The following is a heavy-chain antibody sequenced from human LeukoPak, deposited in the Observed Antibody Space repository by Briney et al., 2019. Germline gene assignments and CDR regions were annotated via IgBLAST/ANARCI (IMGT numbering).Heavy chain of an antibody. V-gene: IGHV4-31*03. D-gene: IGHD5-12*01. Sequence: SETLSLTCTVSGGSISSGGYYWSWIRHHPGKGLEWIGYIYYSGSTYYNPSLKSRFTISVDTPKNQFSLKLSPVTAADKAVYYYARSTAVAKAPRLFDYWGQGTLVTVSS. J-gene: IGHJ4*02. CDR2: IYYSGST. CDR3: ARSTAVAKAPRLFDY. CDR1: GGSISSGGYY.